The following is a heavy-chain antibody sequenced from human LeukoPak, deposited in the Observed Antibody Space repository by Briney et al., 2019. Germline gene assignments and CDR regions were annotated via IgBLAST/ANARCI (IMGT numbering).Heavy chain of an antibody. Sequence: GGSLRLSCAASGVTFSSYSMNWVRQAPGKGLEWVSSISSSSYIYYADSLKGLFTISRDNATNSLYLQMTSLRAEDTAVYYCARLRRYCSSTSSYTIDYWGQGTLVTVSS. CDR1: GVTFSSYS. D-gene: IGHD2-2*02. V-gene: IGHV3-21*01. CDR3: ARLRRYCSSTSSYTIDY. J-gene: IGHJ4*02. CDR2: ISSSSYI.